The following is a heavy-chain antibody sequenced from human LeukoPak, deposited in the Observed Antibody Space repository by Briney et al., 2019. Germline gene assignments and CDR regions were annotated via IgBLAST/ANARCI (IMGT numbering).Heavy chain of an antibody. CDR3: ARSGGLPKFDR. CDR1: GFAFNTYA. D-gene: IGHD3-9*01. J-gene: IGHJ4*02. CDR2: ISFDGNTI. V-gene: IGHV3-30-3*01. Sequence: PGGSLRLSCAASGFAFNTYAMHWFRQAPGKGLEWVAVISFDGNTIHYADSVKGRFTISRDNSKKTLFLQMDSLRAEDTAVYYCARSGGLPKFDRWGQGTPVTVSS.